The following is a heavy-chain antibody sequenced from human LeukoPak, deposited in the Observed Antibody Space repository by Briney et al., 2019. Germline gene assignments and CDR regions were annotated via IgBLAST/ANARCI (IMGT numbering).Heavy chain of an antibody. CDR3: ARLREGLYHFDY. V-gene: IGHV1-2*02. D-gene: IGHD3-16*02. J-gene: IGHJ4*02. CDR1: GYTFTDYY. CDR2: INVNNGGT. Sequence: ASEKVSCKASGYTFTDYYIQWMRQAPGQGLEWMGWINVNNGGTKYAQHLQGRVAMTTDTSISTAYMELSRLRSDDTAVYYCARLREGLYHFDYWGQGTLVSVSS.